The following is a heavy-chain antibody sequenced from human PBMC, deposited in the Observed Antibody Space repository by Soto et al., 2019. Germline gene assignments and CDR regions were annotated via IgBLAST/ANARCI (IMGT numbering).Heavy chain of an antibody. Sequence: PGESLKISCKGSGYSFTSYWIAWVRQMPGKGLEWMGIIYPGDSETRYSPSFQGQVTISADKSISTAYLQWSSLKASDTAMYYCARQGVAVAGTGYYGMDVWGQGTTVTVSS. V-gene: IGHV5-51*01. D-gene: IGHD6-19*01. J-gene: IGHJ6*02. CDR2: IYPGDSET. CDR1: GYSFTSYW. CDR3: ARQGVAVAGTGYYGMDV.